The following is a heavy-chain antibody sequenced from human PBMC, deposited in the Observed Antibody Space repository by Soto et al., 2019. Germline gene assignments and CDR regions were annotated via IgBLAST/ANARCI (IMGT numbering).Heavy chain of an antibody. V-gene: IGHV4-38-2*01. CDR2: IYHSGST. Sequence: SETLSLTCAVSGYSISSGYYWGWIRQPPGKGLEWIGSIYHSGSTYYNPSLKSRVTISVDTSKNQFSLKLSSVTAADTAVYYCARGGTEKGDSNPCPEPFDYWGQGTLVTVSS. J-gene: IGHJ4*02. CDR3: ARGGTEKGDSNPCPEPFDY. D-gene: IGHD4-4*01. CDR1: GYSISSGYY.